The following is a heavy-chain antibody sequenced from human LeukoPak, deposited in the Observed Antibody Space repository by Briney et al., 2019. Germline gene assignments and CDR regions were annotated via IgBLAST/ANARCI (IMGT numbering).Heavy chain of an antibody. V-gene: IGHV3-21*01. CDR2: ISGGSDYM. CDR1: GFTFSSYS. Sequence: GGSLRLSCAASGFTFSSYSMNWVRQAPGQGLEWVSSISGGSDYMYYADSVKGRFTISRDNAKNSLSLQMNSLRAEDTAVYYCARGGGLDVWGQGATVTVSS. J-gene: IGHJ6*02. CDR3: ARGGGLDV. D-gene: IGHD3-16*01.